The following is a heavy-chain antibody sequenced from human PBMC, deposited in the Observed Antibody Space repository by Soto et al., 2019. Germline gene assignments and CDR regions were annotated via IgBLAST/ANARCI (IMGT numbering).Heavy chain of an antibody. CDR2: ISGNNGNM. CDR3: ARFWSAYLSDY. V-gene: IGHV1-18*01. CDR1: GYTFSSYY. J-gene: IGHJ4*01. D-gene: IGHD3-3*01. Sequence: ASVKVSCKASGYTFSSYYFSWVRRAPGEGLEWMGWISGNNGNMNYAQKFQGRLTMTTDTSTGTAYMELRSLRSDDTAFFYCARFWSAYLSDYCRHGTLVTVSS.